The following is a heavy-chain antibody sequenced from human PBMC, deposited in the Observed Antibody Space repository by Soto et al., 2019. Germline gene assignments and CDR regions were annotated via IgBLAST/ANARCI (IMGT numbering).Heavy chain of an antibody. J-gene: IGHJ4*02. D-gene: IGHD4-17*01. CDR3: AKADYGDPYYFDY. V-gene: IGHV3-23*01. CDR2: MSGSGGSA. Sequence: EVQLLESGGGLVQPGGSLRLSCAASAFTFSSYAMSWVRQAPGKGLEWVSAMSGSGGSAHYPDTVKGRVTISRDNFKITLYLQMNSLRAEDTAIYYCAKADYGDPYYFDYWGQGTLVTVSS. CDR1: AFTFSSYA.